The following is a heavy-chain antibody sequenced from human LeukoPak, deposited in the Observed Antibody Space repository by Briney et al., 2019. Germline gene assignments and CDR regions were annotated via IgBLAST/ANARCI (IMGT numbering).Heavy chain of an antibody. V-gene: IGHV4-39*01. CDR2: IYYSGST. Sequence: SETLSLTCTVSGGSISSSSYYWGWIRQPPGKGLEWIGSIYYSGSTYYNPSLKSRVTISVDTSKNQFSLKLSSVTAADTAVCYCARRPLTVTTDWFDPWGQGTLVTVSS. D-gene: IGHD4-11*01. CDR3: ARRPLTVTTDWFDP. CDR1: GGSISSSSYY. J-gene: IGHJ5*02.